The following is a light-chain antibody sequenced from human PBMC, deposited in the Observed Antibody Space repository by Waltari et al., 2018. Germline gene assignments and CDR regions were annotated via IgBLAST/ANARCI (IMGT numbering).Light chain of an antibody. CDR1: QSISNY. CDR3: QQRSNWL. J-gene: IGKJ4*01. Sequence: EIVLTQSPATLSLSPGELATLPCRASQSISNYLAWYQQKPGQAPRLLIYDAANRATGIPARFSGSGSGTDFTLTISSLEPEDFAVYYCQQRSNWLFGGGTKVEIK. CDR2: DAA. V-gene: IGKV3-11*01.